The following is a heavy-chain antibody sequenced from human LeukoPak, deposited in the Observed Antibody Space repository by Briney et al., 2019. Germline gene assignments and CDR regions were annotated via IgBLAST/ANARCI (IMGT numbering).Heavy chain of an antibody. J-gene: IGHJ5*02. D-gene: IGHD3-22*01. CDR2: IYTSGTT. CDR1: GGSVRRGNYY. Sequence: ASQTLSLTCTVSGGSVRRGNYYWTWIRQPAGSGLEWIGRIYTSGTTDYNPSLRTRVTISVDASRNQFSLNLNSVTAADTAVYYCARGQTYYSSRIVVGSWGQGTLVTVSS. V-gene: IGHV4-61*02. CDR3: ARGQTYYSSRIVVGS.